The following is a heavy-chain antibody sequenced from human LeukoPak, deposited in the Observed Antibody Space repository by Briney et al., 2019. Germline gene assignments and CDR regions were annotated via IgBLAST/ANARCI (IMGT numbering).Heavy chain of an antibody. CDR1: GFTFSSYG. CDR2: ISYDGSNE. J-gene: IGHJ4*02. Sequence: GGSLRLSCAASGFTFSSYGMHWVRQAPGKGLEWVALISYDGSNEYYADSVRGRFTISRDNSKFTLYMQMNSLRAEDTAVYYCARVHSTGYYWGQGTLVTVSS. V-gene: IGHV3-30*03. CDR3: ARVHSTGYY. D-gene: IGHD2-8*02.